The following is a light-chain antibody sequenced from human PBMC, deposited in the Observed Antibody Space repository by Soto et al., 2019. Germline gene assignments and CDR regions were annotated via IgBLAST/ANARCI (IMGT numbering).Light chain of an antibody. CDR3: QSYDSSLSGYV. Sequence: QAVVTQPPSVSGAPGQRVTISCTGSSSNIGAGYDLHWYQQLPGTAPKLLIYEDNNRPSGVPDRFSGSKSGTSASLAITGLQDEDDADYYCQSYDSSLSGYVFGTGTKVTVL. CDR1: SSNIGAGYD. CDR2: EDN. V-gene: IGLV1-40*01. J-gene: IGLJ1*01.